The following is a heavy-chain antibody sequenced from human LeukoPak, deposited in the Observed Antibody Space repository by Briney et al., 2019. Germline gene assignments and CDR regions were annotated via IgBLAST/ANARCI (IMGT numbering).Heavy chain of an antibody. V-gene: IGHV1-18*04. CDR2: ISGYNGDT. Sequence: GASVKVSCKASGYTFTRHGISWVRQAPGQGLEWMGWISGYNGDTNYGQKFQGRVTLTIDKTTSTAYLEVRNLRSDDTAVYYCARDPSNSSGWKTWFDPWGQGTLVTVSS. CDR3: ARDPSNSSGWKTWFDP. D-gene: IGHD3-22*01. J-gene: IGHJ5*02. CDR1: GYTFTRHG.